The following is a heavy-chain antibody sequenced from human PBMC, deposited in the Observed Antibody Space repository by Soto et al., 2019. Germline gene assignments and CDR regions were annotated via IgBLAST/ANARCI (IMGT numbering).Heavy chain of an antibody. CDR1: GGSFSGYY. V-gene: IGHV4-34*01. D-gene: IGHD5-12*01. J-gene: IGHJ4*02. CDR2: INHSGST. CDR3: ARREGGGSGYDWPGAYYFDY. Sequence: PSETLSLTCAVYGGSFSGYYWSWIRQPPGKGLEWIGEINHSGSTNYNPSLKSRVTISVDTSKNQFSLKLSSVTAADTAVYYCARREGGGSGYDWPGAYYFDYWGQGTLVTVSS.